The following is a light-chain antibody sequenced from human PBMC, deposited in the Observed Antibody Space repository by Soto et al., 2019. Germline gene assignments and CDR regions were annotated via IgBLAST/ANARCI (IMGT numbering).Light chain of an antibody. J-gene: IGKJ4*01. Sequence: ETVMTQSPATLSVSPGDRATLSCRASQSVDNDLAWYQQKPGQPPRLLIYDASTRATGIPARFSGSQSGTEITLTISSLLSEDFAVYSCQQYNNWPLTFGGGTKVDI. CDR2: DAS. V-gene: IGKV3D-15*01. CDR1: QSVDND. CDR3: QQYNNWPLT.